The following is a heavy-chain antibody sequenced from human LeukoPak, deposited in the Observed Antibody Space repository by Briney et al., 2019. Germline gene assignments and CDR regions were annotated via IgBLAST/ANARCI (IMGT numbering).Heavy chain of an antibody. J-gene: IGHJ4*02. D-gene: IGHD3-22*01. V-gene: IGHV3-74*01. Sequence: GGSLRLSCAASGFTFSSYWMHWVRQAPGKGLVWVSRINSDASSTSYADSVKGRFTISRDNAKNTLYLQMNSLRAEDTAVYYCEASSGGYYFDYWGQGTLVTVSS. CDR2: INSDASST. CDR1: GFTFSSYW. CDR3: EASSGGYYFDY.